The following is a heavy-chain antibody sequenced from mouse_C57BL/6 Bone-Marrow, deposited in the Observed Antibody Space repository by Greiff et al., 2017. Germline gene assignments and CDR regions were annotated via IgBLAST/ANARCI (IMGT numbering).Heavy chain of an antibody. CDR1: GYAFTNYL. CDR2: INPGSGGT. V-gene: IGHV1-54*01. CDR3: ARSHYDYDGAWFAY. Sequence: QVQLQQSGAELVRPGTSVKVSCKASGYAFTNYLIEWVKQRPGQGLEWIGVINPGSGGTNYNEKFKGKATLTADKSSSTACMQLSSLTSEDSAVYFCARSHYDYDGAWFAYWGQGTLVTVSA. J-gene: IGHJ3*01. D-gene: IGHD2-4*01.